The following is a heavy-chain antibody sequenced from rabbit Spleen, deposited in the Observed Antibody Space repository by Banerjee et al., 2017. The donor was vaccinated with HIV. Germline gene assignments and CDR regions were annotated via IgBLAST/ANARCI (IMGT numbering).Heavy chain of an antibody. CDR2: IYGGSSDST. V-gene: IGHV1S45*01. J-gene: IGHJ4*01. D-gene: IGHD2-1*01. Sequence: QEQLVESGGGLVKPAGSLKLSCTASGFSFSNKAVMCWVRQAPGKGLEWIACIYGGSSDSTWYASWAKGRFTISKTSSTTVTLQMTSLTAADTATYLCARCSATMTMVITGYYLSLWGPGTLVTVS. CDR3: ARCSATMTMVITGYYLSL. CDR1: GFSFSNKAV.